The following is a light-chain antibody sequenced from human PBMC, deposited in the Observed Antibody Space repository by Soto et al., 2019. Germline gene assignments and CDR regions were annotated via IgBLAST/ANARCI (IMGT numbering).Light chain of an antibody. J-gene: IGLJ3*02. CDR3: AAWDDSLNAWV. CDR1: SSNIGDNA. V-gene: IGLV1-36*01. Sequence: QSVLTQPPSVSDAPRRTVTISCSGSSSNIGDNAVNWYQQLPGKAPKLLIYYDDLLPSGVSDRFSGSKSGASASLAISGLQSEDEADYYCAAWDDSLNAWVFGGGTKLTVL. CDR2: YDD.